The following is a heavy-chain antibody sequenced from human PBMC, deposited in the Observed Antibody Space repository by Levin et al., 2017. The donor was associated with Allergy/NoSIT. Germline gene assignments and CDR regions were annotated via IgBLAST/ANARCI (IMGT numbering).Heavy chain of an antibody. CDR1: GFTVSSNY. V-gene: IGHV3-66*01. CDR2: IYSGGST. D-gene: IGHD3-22*01. J-gene: IGHJ3*02. CDR3: ASSYDSSGYEWDDAFDI. Sequence: GGSLRLSCAASGFTVSSNYMSWVRQAPGKGLEWVSVIYSGGSTYYADSVKGRFTISRDNSKNTLYLQMNSLRAEDTAVYYCASSYDSSGYEWDDAFDIWGQGTMVTVSS.